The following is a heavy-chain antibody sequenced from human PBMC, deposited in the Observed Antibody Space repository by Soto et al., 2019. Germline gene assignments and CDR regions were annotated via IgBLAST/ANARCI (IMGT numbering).Heavy chain of an antibody. CDR2: IFYDGSND. D-gene: IGHD3-3*01. J-gene: IGHJ6*02. V-gene: IGHV3-33*01. CDR3: ARAMTMTLARIFGMDV. Sequence: GGSLRLSCAGSGFFFQDYAMHWVRLAPGKGLEWVAYIFYDGSNDNYADSVKGRFTVSRDNSEGMMYLQMNNLRVEDTGVYFCARAMTMTLARIFGMDVWGLGTTVTVSS. CDR1: GFFFQDYA.